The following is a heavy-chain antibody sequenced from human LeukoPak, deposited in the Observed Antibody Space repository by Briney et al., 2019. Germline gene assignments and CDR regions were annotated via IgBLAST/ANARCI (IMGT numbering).Heavy chain of an antibody. J-gene: IGHJ4*02. CDR2: ISGSGT. CDR1: GFSFSSYV. Sequence: GGSLRLSCAASGFSFSSYVMTWVRQAPGKGLEWVSGISGSGTHYADSVKGRFTISRDNSKNMLYLQMNSLRAEDTAVYYCAKGYYDSSGYYPNVASDHWGQGTLVTVSS. V-gene: IGHV3-23*01. D-gene: IGHD3-22*01. CDR3: AKGYYDSSGYYPNVASDH.